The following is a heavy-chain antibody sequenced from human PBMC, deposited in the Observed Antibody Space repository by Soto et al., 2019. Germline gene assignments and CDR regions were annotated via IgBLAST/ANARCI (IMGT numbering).Heavy chain of an antibody. CDR1: GFTFSDAW. J-gene: IGHJ4*02. Sequence: EMHLVESGGGFIKPGGSLRLSCAASGFTFSDAWFNWVRQAPGKGLEWVGRIKSKRDGETIDYAAPVKDRFIISKDDSRNTVHLQMNSLKTEDTAVYFCTADVPMFIPQVDSWGQGTLVTVSS. V-gene: IGHV3-15*07. CDR3: TADVPMFIPQVDS. CDR2: IKSKRDGETI. D-gene: IGHD3-10*02.